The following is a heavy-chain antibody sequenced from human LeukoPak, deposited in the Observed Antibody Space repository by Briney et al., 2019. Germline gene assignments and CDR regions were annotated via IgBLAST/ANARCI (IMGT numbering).Heavy chain of an antibody. D-gene: IGHD6-19*01. CDR3: ARLRQWPASLGYYFDY. CDR1: GGSIRSSSYY. J-gene: IGHJ4*02. V-gene: IGHV4-39*07. CDR2: IYYSGST. Sequence: SETLSLTCTVSGGSIRSSSYYWGWIRQPPGKGLEWIGNIYYSGSTYYNPSLKSRVTIAVDTSKKQFSLKLSSVTAADTAVYYCARLRQWPASLGYYFDYWGQGTLVTVSS.